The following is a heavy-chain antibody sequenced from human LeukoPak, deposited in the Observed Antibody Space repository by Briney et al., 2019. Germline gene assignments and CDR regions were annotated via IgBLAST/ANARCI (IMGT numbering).Heavy chain of an antibody. D-gene: IGHD3-10*01. CDR1: GFTFSSYG. J-gene: IGHJ4*02. CDR3: ANLPIRGSGSYYTDY. V-gene: IGHV3-30*02. Sequence: GGSLRLSCAGSGFTFSSYGMHWVRQAPGKGLEWVAFIRYDGSDKYYADSVKGRFTISRDNSKNTLYLQMNSLRAEDTAAYYCANLPIRGSGSYYTDYWGQGTLVTVSS. CDR2: IRYDGSDK.